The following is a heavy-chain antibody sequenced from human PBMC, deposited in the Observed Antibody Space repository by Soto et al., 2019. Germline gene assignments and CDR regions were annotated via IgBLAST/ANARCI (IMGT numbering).Heavy chain of an antibody. Sequence: EVKKPGSSVKVSCKASGXXXXXXXISWVRQAXXXXXXXXXXXXXXXGTANYAQKFQGRVTITEDKSKSTADMELSSLRSEDTAVYYCARYCSGVSCYSEMGYYYYYGMDVWGQGTTVTVSS. CDR3: ARYCSGVSCYSEMGYYYYYGMDV. D-gene: IGHD2-15*01. CDR1: GXXXXXXX. J-gene: IGHJ6*02. CDR2: XXXXXGTA. V-gene: IGHV1-69*06.